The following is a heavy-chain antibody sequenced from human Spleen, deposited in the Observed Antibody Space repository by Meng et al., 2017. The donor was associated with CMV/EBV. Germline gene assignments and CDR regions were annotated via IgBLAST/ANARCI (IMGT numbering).Heavy chain of an antibody. CDR3: ARGGVAAAGTFLFDY. D-gene: IGHD6-13*01. Sequence: SGFTFSSYSMHWVRQAPGKGLEWVSSISSRSSSIYNADSVKGRFTISRDNAKNSLYLEMNSLRAEDTAVYYCARGGVAAAGTFLFDYWGQGTLVTVSS. V-gene: IGHV3-21*01. CDR2: ISSRSSSI. J-gene: IGHJ4*02. CDR1: GFTFSSYS.